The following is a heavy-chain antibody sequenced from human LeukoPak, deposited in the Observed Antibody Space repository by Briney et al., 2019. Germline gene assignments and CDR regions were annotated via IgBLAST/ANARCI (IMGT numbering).Heavy chain of an antibody. V-gene: IGHV3-30*18. CDR1: GFTFSSYG. CDR3: AKANYDSSGYYFDY. Sequence: GGSLRLSCAASGFTFSSYGMHWVRQAPGKGLEWVAVISYDGRNKYYADSVKGRFTISRDNSKHTLYLQMNSLRAEDTAVYYCAKANYDSSGYYFDYWGQGTLVTVSS. D-gene: IGHD3-22*01. CDR2: ISYDGRNK. J-gene: IGHJ4*02.